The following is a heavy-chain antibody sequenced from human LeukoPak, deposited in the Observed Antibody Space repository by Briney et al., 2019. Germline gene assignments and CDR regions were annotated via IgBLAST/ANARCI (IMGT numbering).Heavy chain of an antibody. CDR1: GFTFNNAW. CDR2: IKSKNVGGTT. CDR3: TSHAAFDP. Sequence: GGSLRLSCAASGFTFNNAWMNWVRQAPGEGLEWVGRIKSKNVGGTTDYAAPVKGRFAISRDDSKNTVYLQMNSLKIEDTAVYYCTSHAAFDPWGQGTLVTVSS. J-gene: IGHJ5*02. V-gene: IGHV3-15*01.